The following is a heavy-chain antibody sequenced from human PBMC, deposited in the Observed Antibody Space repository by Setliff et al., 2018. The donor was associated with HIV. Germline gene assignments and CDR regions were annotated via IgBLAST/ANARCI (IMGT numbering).Heavy chain of an antibody. CDR3: AREKGAATFMGFDY. CDR2: INHSGST. D-gene: IGHD2-15*01. J-gene: IGHJ4*02. Sequence: SETLSLTCAVYGESFNTYFWSWIRQPPGKGLEWIGQINHSGSTNYNPSLRSRVTISIGTSKNQFSLNLNSVTAADTAVYYCAREKGAATFMGFDYWGLGTLVTVSS. V-gene: IGHV4-34*01. CDR1: GESFNTYF.